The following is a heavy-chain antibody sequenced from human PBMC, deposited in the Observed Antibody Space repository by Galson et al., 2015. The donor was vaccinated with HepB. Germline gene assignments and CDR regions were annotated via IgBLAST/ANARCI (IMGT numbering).Heavy chain of an antibody. V-gene: IGHV3-48*03. CDR3: ARKRVNFDY. CDR2: ISTGYNTI. Sequence: SLRLSCAASGFTFSSYEMNWVRQAPGKGLEWISYISTGYNTIYYADSVRGRFTISRDNAKNSLYLQMNSLRAEDTAIYYCARKRVNFDYWGQGTLVTVSS. CDR1: GFTFSSYE. D-gene: IGHD2-21*01. J-gene: IGHJ4*02.